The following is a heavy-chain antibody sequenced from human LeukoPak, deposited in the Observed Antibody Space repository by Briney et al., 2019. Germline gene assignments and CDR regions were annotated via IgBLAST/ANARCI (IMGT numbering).Heavy chain of an antibody. D-gene: IGHD2-2*01. Sequence: ASVKVSCKASGYTFTSYDINWVRQATGQGLEWMGWMNPNSGNTGYAQKFQGRVTMTRNTSISTAYMELSSLRSEDTAVYYCARVATDIVVVPAASYYYYYYTDVWGKGTTVTVSS. V-gene: IGHV1-8*01. CDR1: GYTFTSYD. CDR3: ARVATDIVVVPAASYYYYYYTDV. CDR2: MNPNSGNT. J-gene: IGHJ6*03.